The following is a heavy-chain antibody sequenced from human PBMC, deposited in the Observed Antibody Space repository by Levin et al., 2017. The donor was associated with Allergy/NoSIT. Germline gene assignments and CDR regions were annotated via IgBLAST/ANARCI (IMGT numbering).Heavy chain of an antibody. CDR2: INPNSGGT. Sequence: ASVKVSCKASGYTFTGYYMHWVRQAPGQGLEWMGWINPNSGGTNYAQKFQGRVTMTRDTSISTAYMELSRLRSDDTAVYYCARDYYDSSGYVNYFDYWGQGTLVTVSS. CDR1: GYTFTGYY. V-gene: IGHV1-2*02. CDR3: ARDYYDSSGYVNYFDY. J-gene: IGHJ4*02. D-gene: IGHD3-22*01.